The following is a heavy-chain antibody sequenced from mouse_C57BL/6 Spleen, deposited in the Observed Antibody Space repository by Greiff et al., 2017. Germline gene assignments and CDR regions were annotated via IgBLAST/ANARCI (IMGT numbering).Heavy chain of an antibody. CDR3: ARWNGNYVGDY. V-gene: IGHV1-82*01. Sequence: VQLQQSGPELVKPGASVKISCKASGYAFSSSWMNWVKQRPGKGLEWIGRIYPGDGDTNYNGKFKGKATLTADKSSSTAYMQLSSLTSEDSAVYFCARWNGNYVGDYWGQGTTLTVSS. CDR1: GYAFSSSW. J-gene: IGHJ2*01. D-gene: IGHD2-1*01. CDR2: IYPGDGDT.